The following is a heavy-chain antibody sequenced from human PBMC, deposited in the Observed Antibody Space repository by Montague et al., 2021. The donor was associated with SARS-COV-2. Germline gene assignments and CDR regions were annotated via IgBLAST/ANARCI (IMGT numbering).Heavy chain of an antibody. CDR2: IYHDGNT. V-gene: IGHV4-39*01. CDR3: ARGPEMGGSGYYYN. CDR1: GDSIGSSSYY. D-gene: IGHD3-22*01. Sequence: SETLSLTCTVSGDSIGSSSYYWGWIRQPPGKGLEWIGSIYHDGNTYYNPSLKTRVSLSIDERKNQFSLKFYSVTVADTAVYSCARGPEMGGSGYYYNWGQGILVTVSS. J-gene: IGHJ1*01.